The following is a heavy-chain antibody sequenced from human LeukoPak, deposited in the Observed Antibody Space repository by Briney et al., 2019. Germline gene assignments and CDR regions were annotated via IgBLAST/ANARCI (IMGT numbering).Heavy chain of an antibody. Sequence: KSSETLSLTCTVSGGSISSSSYYWGWIRQPPGKGLEWIGSIYYSGSTYYNPSLKSRVTISVDTSKNQFSLKLSSVTAADTAVYYCARHIGYLRRRFILSDYYDSSGYYFIDYWSQGTLVTVSS. D-gene: IGHD3-22*01. J-gene: IGHJ4*02. V-gene: IGHV4-39*01. CDR2: IYYSGST. CDR3: ARHIGYLRRRFILSDYYDSSGYYFIDY. CDR1: GGSISSSSYY.